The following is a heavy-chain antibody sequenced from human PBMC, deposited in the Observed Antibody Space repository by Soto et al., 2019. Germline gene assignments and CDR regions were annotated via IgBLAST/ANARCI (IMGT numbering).Heavy chain of an antibody. V-gene: IGHV4-59*01. J-gene: IGHJ4*02. D-gene: IGHD6-13*01. CDR1: GGSISSYY. CDR3: ARVGSAAGSHLFDY. CDR2: IYYSGST. Sequence: SETLSLTCTVSGGSISSYYWSWIRQPPGKGLEWIGYIYYSGSTNYNPSLKSRVTISVDTSKNQFSLKLSSVTAADTAVYYCARVGSAAGSHLFDYCGQGPLVTVYS.